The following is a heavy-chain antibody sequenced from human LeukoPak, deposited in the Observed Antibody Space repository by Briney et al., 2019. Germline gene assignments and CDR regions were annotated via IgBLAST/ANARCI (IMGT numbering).Heavy chain of an antibody. CDR1: GYTFSDYY. CDR2: INPISGGT. Sequence: GASVKVSCKASGYTFSDYYIHWVRHAPGQGLEWMGWINPISGGTNYAQKFQGRVTMTRDTSITTVYMELSRLRSDDTAVYYCARDPEWFGVDYWGQGTLVTVSS. CDR3: ARDPEWFGVDY. D-gene: IGHD3-10*01. J-gene: IGHJ4*02. V-gene: IGHV1-2*02.